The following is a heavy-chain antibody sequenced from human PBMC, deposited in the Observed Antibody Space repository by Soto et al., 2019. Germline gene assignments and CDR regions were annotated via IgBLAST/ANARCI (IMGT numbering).Heavy chain of an antibody. V-gene: IGHV3-9*01. D-gene: IGHD6-13*01. CDR3: SKDLYSTINPRGGYFQH. Sequence: EVQLVESGGGLVQPGRSLRLSCAASGFNFDDYAMHWVRQVPGKGLEWVSGINWNSGSIEYADSVKGRFTISRDNAKNSLHLQMNSLRAEDTALYYCSKDLYSTINPRGGYFQHWGQGTLVTVSS. J-gene: IGHJ1*01. CDR1: GFNFDDYA. CDR2: INWNSGSI.